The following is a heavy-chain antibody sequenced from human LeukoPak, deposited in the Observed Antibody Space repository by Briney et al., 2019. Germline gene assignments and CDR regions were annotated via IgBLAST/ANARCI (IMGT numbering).Heavy chain of an antibody. CDR2: INPNSGGT. CDR1: GYTFTGYY. D-gene: IGHD4-17*01. Sequence: GASVKVSCKASGYTFTGYYMHWVRQAPGQGLEWMGCINPNSGGTNYAQKFHGRVTMTRDTSISTAYMELSRLRSDDTAVYYCARDRADPDYGDYVFAYWGQGTLVTVSS. V-gene: IGHV1-2*02. J-gene: IGHJ4*02. CDR3: ARDRADPDYGDYVFAY.